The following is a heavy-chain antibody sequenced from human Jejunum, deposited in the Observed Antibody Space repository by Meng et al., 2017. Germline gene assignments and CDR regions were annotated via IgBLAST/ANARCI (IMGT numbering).Heavy chain of an antibody. D-gene: IGHD3-22*01. CDR2: ISFDGTET. J-gene: IGHJ5*02. CDR3: ARSGGFSSEYP. Sequence: QVQLFKCGGGVVQPGRSLRLSCAASGFNFHGYAMHWVRQGTGKGLEWVAGISFDGTETFYADSVKGRFTISRDNSKNTLFLQMIGLRAEDTAMYYCARSGGFSSEYPWGQGTLVTVSS. CDR1: GFNFHGYA. V-gene: IGHV3-30*01.